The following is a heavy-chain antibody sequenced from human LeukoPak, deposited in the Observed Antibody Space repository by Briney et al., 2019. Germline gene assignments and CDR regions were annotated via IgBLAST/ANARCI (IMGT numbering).Heavy chain of an antibody. CDR2: IYYSGST. Sequence: TSETLSLTCTVSGGSISSGGYYWSWIRQHPGKGLEWIGYIYYSGSTYYNPSLKSRVTISVDTSKNQFSLKLSSVTAADTAVYYCARDGSGSYLNWFDPWGQGTLVTVSS. V-gene: IGHV4-31*03. CDR3: ARDGSGSYLNWFDP. J-gene: IGHJ5*02. D-gene: IGHD3-10*01. CDR1: GGSISSGGYY.